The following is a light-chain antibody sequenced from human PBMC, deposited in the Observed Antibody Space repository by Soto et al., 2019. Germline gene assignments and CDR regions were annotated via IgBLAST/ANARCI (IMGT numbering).Light chain of an antibody. CDR3: ATWDDSRGV. J-gene: IGLJ3*02. V-gene: IGLV1-44*01. CDR1: SSNIGSNT. CDR2: RDD. Sequence: QSVLTQPPSASGTPGQRDTISCSGSSSNIGSNTVDWYQQLPGTAPKLLIYRDDQRPSGVPDRFSGSKSGTSASLAISGLQSEDEADYYCATWDDSRGVFGGGTKVTVL.